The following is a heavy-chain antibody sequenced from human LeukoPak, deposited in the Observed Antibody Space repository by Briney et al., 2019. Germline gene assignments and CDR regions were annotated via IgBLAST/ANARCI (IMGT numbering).Heavy chain of an antibody. Sequence: GASVKVSCKVSGYTLTELSMHWARQAPGKGLEWMGGFDPEDGETIYAQKFQGRVTMTEDTSTDTAYMELSSLRSEDTAVYYCATDLEESSGSYRDYWGQGTLVTVSS. CDR3: ATDLEESSGSYRDY. J-gene: IGHJ4*02. D-gene: IGHD1-26*01. CDR1: GYTLTELS. CDR2: FDPEDGET. V-gene: IGHV1-24*01.